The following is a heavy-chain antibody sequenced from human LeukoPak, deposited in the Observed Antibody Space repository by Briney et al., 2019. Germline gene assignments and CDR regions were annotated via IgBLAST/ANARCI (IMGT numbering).Heavy chain of an antibody. J-gene: IGHJ6*03. CDR2: IGKSGENT. V-gene: IGHV3-23*01. Sequence: GGSLRLSCAASGFTFSSYAMGWVRQAPGKGLEWVSGIGKSGENTYYADSVRGRFTISRDNSKSTLYLQMNSLRAEDTAVYYCAKDLFSGSGRAGNMDVWGKGTTVTVSS. D-gene: IGHD3-10*01. CDR1: GFTFSSYA. CDR3: AKDLFSGSGRAGNMDV.